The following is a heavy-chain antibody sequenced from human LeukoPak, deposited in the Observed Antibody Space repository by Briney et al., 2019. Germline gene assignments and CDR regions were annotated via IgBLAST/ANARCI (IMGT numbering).Heavy chain of an antibody. D-gene: IGHD2-2*01. CDR3: AKITRARSADQDFDS. CDR1: GFTFSDYD. CDR2: IRFNGGT. Sequence: PGGSLRLACVASGFTFSDYDMHWIRQAPGGGLEWVSCIRFNGGTRYTNSVEGRFTISRDNSKSTLYLHLYSLRPEDTALYYCAKITRARSADQDFDSWGRGTLVTVSS. V-gene: IGHV3-23*01. J-gene: IGHJ4*02.